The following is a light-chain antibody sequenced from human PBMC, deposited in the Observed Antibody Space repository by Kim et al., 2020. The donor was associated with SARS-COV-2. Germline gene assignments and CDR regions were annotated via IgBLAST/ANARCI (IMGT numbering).Light chain of an antibody. Sequence: GQRVTIFCSGSYSNVGRNTVNWWQQLPGTAPKLLIFGYNQRPSGVPARFSASKSGTSASLAISGLQSEDEADYYCAAWDDNLNGVGFGGGTQLT. V-gene: IGLV1-44*01. CDR1: YSNVGRNT. J-gene: IGLJ2*01. CDR3: AAWDDNLNGVG. CDR2: GYN.